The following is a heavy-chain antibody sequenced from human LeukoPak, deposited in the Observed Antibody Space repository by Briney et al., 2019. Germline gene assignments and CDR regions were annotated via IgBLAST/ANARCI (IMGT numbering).Heavy chain of an antibody. Sequence: SETRSLTRTVPGASISTYYWSWIRQPPGKGLEWIGYIYYIGYTTYNPSLKSRVTISREASKNQFSLKLSFVAAAYTAVYYCARGGKRRLDYWGQGTLVTVSS. CDR3: ARGGKRRLDY. CDR2: IYYIGYT. J-gene: IGHJ4*02. CDR1: GASISTYY. V-gene: IGHV4-59*01. D-gene: IGHD3-16*01.